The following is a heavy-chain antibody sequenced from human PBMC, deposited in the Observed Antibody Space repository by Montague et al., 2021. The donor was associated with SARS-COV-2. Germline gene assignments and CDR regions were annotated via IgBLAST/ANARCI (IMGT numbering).Heavy chain of an antibody. CDR1: GFTFSDSY. D-gene: IGHD1-26*01. J-gene: IGHJ6*02. Sequence: SLSLSCSASGFTFSDSYVSWVRQAPGRGLEWIAYMSSSGHFASYADSVKGRFTISRDNAKNSLYLQMNSLRAEDTAMYYCARDPWGAQSGMDVWGQGTTVTVSS. V-gene: IGHV3-11*06. CDR2: MSSSGHFA. CDR3: ARDPWGAQSGMDV.